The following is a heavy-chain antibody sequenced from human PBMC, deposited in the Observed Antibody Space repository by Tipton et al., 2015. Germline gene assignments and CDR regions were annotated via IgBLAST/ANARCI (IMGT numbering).Heavy chain of an antibody. V-gene: IGHV4-61*01. CDR3: ARTLSCSGDSCYYYGMDV. J-gene: IGHJ6*02. Sequence: TLSLTCTVSGGSVTSGSYYWNWIRQPPGKGLEWIAYIYYTGSTNYNPSLKSRVTISLDTSKNQFSLKLSSVTAADTAMYYCARTLSCSGDSCYYYGMDVWGQGTAVTVSS. D-gene: IGHD2-15*01. CDR2: IYYTGST. CDR1: GGSVTSGSYY.